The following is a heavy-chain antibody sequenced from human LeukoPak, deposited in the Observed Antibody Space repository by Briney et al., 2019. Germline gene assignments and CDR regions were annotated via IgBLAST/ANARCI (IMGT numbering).Heavy chain of an antibody. Sequence: SQTLSLTCGISGDSVSSNSAAWNWIRQSPSRGLEWLGRTYYRSKWFINYAPFVKSRIIINPDTPKNQVSLQLNSVTPEDTAVYYCTRSDCSSGRCPGFDNWGQGTLVTVSS. D-gene: IGHD6-19*01. CDR2: TYYRSKWFI. V-gene: IGHV6-1*01. CDR3: TRSDCSSGRCPGFDN. J-gene: IGHJ4*02. CDR1: GDSVSSNSAA.